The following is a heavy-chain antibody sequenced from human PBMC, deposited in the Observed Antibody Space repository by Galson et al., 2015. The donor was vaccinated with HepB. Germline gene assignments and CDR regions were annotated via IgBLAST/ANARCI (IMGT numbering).Heavy chain of an antibody. CDR3: ARDYAGSYSFDY. D-gene: IGHD1-26*01. Sequence: SLRLSCAASGFTFSSYAMHWVRQAPGKGLEWVAVISYDGSNKYYADSVKGRFTISRDNSKNTLYLQMNSLRAEDTAVYYCARDYAGSYSFDYWGQGTLVTVSS. J-gene: IGHJ4*02. CDR2: ISYDGSNK. V-gene: IGHV3-30-3*01. CDR1: GFTFSSYA.